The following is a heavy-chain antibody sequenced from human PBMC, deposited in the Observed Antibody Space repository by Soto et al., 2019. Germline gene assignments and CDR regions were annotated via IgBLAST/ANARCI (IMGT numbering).Heavy chain of an antibody. Sequence: SETPSLTCTVSGGSISSSSYYWGWIRQPPGKGLEWIGSIYYSGSTYYNPSLKSRVTISVDTSKNQFSLKLSSVTAADTAVYYCAGWAHDYGDYDARDWGQGTLVTVSS. CDR1: GGSISSSSYY. D-gene: IGHD4-17*01. J-gene: IGHJ4*02. V-gene: IGHV4-39*05. CDR3: AGWAHDYGDYDARD. CDR2: IYYSGST.